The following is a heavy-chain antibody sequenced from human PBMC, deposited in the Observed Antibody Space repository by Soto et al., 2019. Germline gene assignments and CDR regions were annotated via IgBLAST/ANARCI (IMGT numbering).Heavy chain of an antibody. CDR1: GFTFSSYA. CDR2: ISYDGSNK. Sequence: PGGSLSLSCAASGFTFSSYAMHWVRQAPGKGLEWVAVISYDGSNKYYADSVKGRFTISRDNSKNTLYLQMNSLRAEDTAVYYCARGWVYGMDVWGQGTTVTVSS. CDR3: ARGWVYGMDV. D-gene: IGHD3-16*01. V-gene: IGHV3-30-3*01. J-gene: IGHJ6*02.